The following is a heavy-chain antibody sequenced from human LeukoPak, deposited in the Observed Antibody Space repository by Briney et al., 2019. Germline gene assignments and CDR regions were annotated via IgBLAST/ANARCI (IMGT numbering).Heavy chain of an antibody. CDR2: MNPNSGNT. CDR3: ARGTFDIVVVPARFDP. CDR1: GYTFTSYD. Sequence: GASVKVSFKASGYTFTSYDINWVRQATGQGLEWMGWMNPNSGNTGYAQKFQGRVTMTRNTSISTAYMELSSLRSEDTAVYYCARGTFDIVVVPARFDPWGQGTLVTVSS. D-gene: IGHD2-2*01. V-gene: IGHV1-8*01. J-gene: IGHJ5*02.